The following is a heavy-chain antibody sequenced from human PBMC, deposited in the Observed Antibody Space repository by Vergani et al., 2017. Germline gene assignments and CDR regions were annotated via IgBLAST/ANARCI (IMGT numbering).Heavy chain of an antibody. D-gene: IGHD6-13*01. J-gene: IGHJ6*02. CDR1: GYTFTSYG. V-gene: IGHV1-18*01. CDR3: ARERRPARQLASVDGRDV. Sequence: QVQLVQSGAEVKKPGASVKVSCKASGYTFTSYGISWVRQAPGQGLEWMGWIRAYNGNTHYAQKLQGRVTMTTDTSTSTDYMEMRSLRSEDTAVYYCARERRPARQLASVDGRDVWGQGTTVTVSS. CDR2: IRAYNGNT.